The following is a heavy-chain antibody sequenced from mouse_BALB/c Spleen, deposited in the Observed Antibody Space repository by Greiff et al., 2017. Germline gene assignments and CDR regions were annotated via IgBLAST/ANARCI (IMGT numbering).Heavy chain of an antibody. Sequence: VQLQQFGPELVKPGASVKISCKASGYAFSSSWMNWVKQRPGQGLEWIGRIYPGDGDTNYNGKFKGKATLTADKSSSTAYMQLSSLTSVDSAVYFCARSEVQFAYWGQGTLVTVSA. J-gene: IGHJ3*01. CDR3: ARSEVQFAY. CDR1: GYAFSSSW. CDR2: IYPGDGDT. V-gene: IGHV1-82*01.